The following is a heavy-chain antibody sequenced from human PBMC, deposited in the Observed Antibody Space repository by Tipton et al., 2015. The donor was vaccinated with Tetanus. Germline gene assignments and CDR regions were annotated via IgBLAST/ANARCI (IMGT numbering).Heavy chain of an antibody. CDR2: ISYSGST. Sequence: TLSLTCSVSGGSIRSDNYYWNWIRQPPGKGLEWLAYISYSGSTHSNYPLKSRITISQDTSKNQFSLKLTSVTAADTAVYYCARANYEFPKKGPFDSWGQGALVIVSS. CDR1: GGSIRSDNYY. J-gene: IGHJ4*02. CDR3: ARANYEFPKKGPFDS. D-gene: IGHD3-3*01. V-gene: IGHV4-61*01.